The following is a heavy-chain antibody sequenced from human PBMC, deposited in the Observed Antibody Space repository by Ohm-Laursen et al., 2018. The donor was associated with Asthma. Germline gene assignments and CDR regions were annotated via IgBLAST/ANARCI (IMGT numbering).Heavy chain of an antibody. CDR1: GFSLSTSGVA. Sequence: TQTLTLTCSFSGFSLSTSGVAVGWIRQPPGKALEWLALIYWDDDKRYSPSLTSRLTITKDTSKNQVVLTMTNMDPVDTATYYCAHTVCSSSCYTGFDFWGQGTVVTVSS. CDR3: AHTVCSSSCYTGFDF. CDR2: IYWDDDK. D-gene: IGHD2-2*02. V-gene: IGHV2-5*02. J-gene: IGHJ3*01.